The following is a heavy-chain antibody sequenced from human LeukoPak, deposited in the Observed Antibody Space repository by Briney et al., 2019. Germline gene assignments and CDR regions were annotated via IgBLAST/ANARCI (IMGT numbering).Heavy chain of an antibody. CDR3: ARAPTYCSSTSCYNYYYYYMDV. CDR1: GGTSSSYA. V-gene: IGHV1-69*13. Sequence: SVKVSCKASGGTSSSYAISWVRQAPGQGLEWMGGIIPIFGTANYAQKFQGRVTLTADDSTRTVYMEVSGLRSEDTAVYYCARAPTYCSSTSCYNYYYYYMDVWGKGTTVTVSS. CDR2: IIPIFGTA. J-gene: IGHJ6*03. D-gene: IGHD2-2*02.